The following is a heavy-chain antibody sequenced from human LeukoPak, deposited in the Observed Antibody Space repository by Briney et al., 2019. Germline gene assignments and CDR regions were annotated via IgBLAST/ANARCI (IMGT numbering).Heavy chain of an antibody. CDR1: GFTFSSYA. Sequence: GGSLRLSCAASGFTFSSYAMSWVRQAPGKGLEWVSAISGSGGSTYYADSVKGRFTISRDNSKNTLYLQMNSLRAEDTAVYYCAKDGSGSLSYYYYYGMDVWGQGTTVTVSS. J-gene: IGHJ6*02. CDR3: AKDGSGSLSYYYYYGMDV. D-gene: IGHD1-26*01. V-gene: IGHV3-23*01. CDR2: ISGSGGST.